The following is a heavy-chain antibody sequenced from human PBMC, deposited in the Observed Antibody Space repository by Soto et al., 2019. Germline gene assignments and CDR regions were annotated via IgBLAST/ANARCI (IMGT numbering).Heavy chain of an antibody. CDR2: IYYNGNT. D-gene: IGHD2-15*01. CDR3: ARCSLVVIPVPGFDP. V-gene: IGHV4-31*03. CDR1: GGSISSGGYY. Sequence: PSETLSLTCTVSGGSISSGGYYWSWIRQHPGRGLEWIGYIYYNGNTYYNPSLKSRVTVSVDTSKNQFPPNVRSVTAADTAVYYCARCSLVVIPVPGFDPWGQGTLVTVSS. J-gene: IGHJ5*02.